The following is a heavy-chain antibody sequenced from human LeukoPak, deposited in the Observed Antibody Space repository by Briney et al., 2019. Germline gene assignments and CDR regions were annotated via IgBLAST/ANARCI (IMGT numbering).Heavy chain of an antibody. Sequence: GGSLRLSCAASGFTFSSYSMNWVRQAPGKGLEWVSCISSSSSTIYYADSVKGRFTISRDNAKNSLYLQMNSLRAEDTAVYYCARNNYDILTGSYYYYGTDVWGQGTTVTVSS. V-gene: IGHV3-48*04. J-gene: IGHJ6*02. CDR3: ARNNYDILTGSYYYYGTDV. D-gene: IGHD3-9*01. CDR2: ISSSSSTI. CDR1: GFTFSSYS.